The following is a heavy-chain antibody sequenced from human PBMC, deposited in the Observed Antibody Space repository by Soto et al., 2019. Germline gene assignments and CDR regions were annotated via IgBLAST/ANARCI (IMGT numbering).Heavy chain of an antibody. Sequence: QITLKESGPTLVKPTQTLTLTCTFSGFSLSTSGVGVVWIRQPPGKALECLGIIYWDDAKCYRPSLKSRLTSTKDTSKNQVVLTMTNMDPVDTGTYYCAHNLVAGTSWFDPWGQGTLVTVSS. J-gene: IGHJ5*02. CDR3: AHNLVAGTSWFDP. D-gene: IGHD6-19*01. CDR1: GFSLSTSGVG. CDR2: IYWDDAK. V-gene: IGHV2-5*02.